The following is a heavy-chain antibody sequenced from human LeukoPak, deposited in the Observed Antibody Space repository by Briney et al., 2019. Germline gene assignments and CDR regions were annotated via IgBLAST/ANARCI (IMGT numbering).Heavy chain of an antibody. CDR2: IYYSGTT. CDR1: GGSISSYY. D-gene: IGHD6-13*01. V-gene: IGHV4-59*01. Sequence: SETLSLTCTVSGGSISSYYWSWIRQPPGEGLEWIGYIYYSGTTNYNPSLKSRVTMSVDTSKNQFSLNLSSVTAADTAVYYCARGGSSSSLNHFDYWGQGTLVTVSP. CDR3: ARGGSSSSLNHFDY. J-gene: IGHJ4*02.